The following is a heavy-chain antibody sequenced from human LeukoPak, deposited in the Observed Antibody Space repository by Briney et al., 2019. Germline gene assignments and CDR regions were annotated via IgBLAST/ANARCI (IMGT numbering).Heavy chain of an antibody. CDR3: ARSQGITMIVVVNYIDY. D-gene: IGHD3-22*01. CDR1: GYTFTGYD. V-gene: IGHV1-2*02. Sequence: ASVKVSCKASGYTFTGYDMHWVRQAPGQGLEWMGWINPNSGGTNYAQKFQGRVTMTRDTSISTAYMELSRLRSDDTAVYYCARSQGITMIVVVNYIDYWGQGTLVTVSS. CDR2: INPNSGGT. J-gene: IGHJ4*02.